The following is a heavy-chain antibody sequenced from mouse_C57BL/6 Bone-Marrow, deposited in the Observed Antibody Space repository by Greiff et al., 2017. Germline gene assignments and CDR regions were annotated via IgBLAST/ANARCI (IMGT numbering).Heavy chain of an antibody. CDR1: GYTFTSYW. CDR3: ARSLHSNFAWFAY. Sequence: VKLMESGAELAKPGASVKLSCKASGYTFTSYWMHWVKQRPGQGLEWIGYINPSSGYTKYNQKFKDKATLTADKSSSTAYMQLSSLTYEDSAVYYCARSLHSNFAWFAYWGQGTLVTVSA. CDR2: INPSSGYT. V-gene: IGHV1-7*01. D-gene: IGHD2-5*01. J-gene: IGHJ3*01.